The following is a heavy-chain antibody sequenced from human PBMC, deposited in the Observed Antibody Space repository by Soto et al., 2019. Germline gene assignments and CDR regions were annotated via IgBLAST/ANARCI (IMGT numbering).Heavy chain of an antibody. CDR2: ISYDGSNK. CDR3: ARDREETAPTYYYYYGMDV. J-gene: IGHJ6*02. Sequence: QVQLVESGGGVVQPGRSLRLSCAASGFTFSSYAMHWVRQAPGQGLEWVAVISYDGSNKYYADSVKGRFTISRDNSKNKLYLQMNSLRAEDTAVYYCARDREETAPTYYYYYGMDVWGQGPTVTVSS. D-gene: IGHD2-21*02. V-gene: IGHV3-30-3*01. CDR1: GFTFSSYA.